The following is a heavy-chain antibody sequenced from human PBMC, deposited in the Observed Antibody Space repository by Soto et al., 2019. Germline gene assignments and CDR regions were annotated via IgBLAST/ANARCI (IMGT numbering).Heavy chain of an antibody. D-gene: IGHD6-13*01. J-gene: IGHJ6*02. CDR1: GFTFSSYA. CDR3: AKSSAAGQQVAYYYYYGMDV. V-gene: IGHV3-23*01. CDR2: ISGSGGST. Sequence: EVQLLESWGGLVQPGGSLRLSCAASGFTFSSYAMSWVRQAPGKGLEWVSAISGSGGSTYYADSVKGRFTISGDNSKNTLYLQMNSLRAEDTAVYYCAKSSAAGQQVAYYYYYGMDVWGQGTTVTVYS.